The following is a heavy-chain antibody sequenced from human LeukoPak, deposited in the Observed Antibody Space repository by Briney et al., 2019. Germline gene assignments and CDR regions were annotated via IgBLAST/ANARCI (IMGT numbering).Heavy chain of an antibody. J-gene: IGHJ5*02. D-gene: IGHD4-17*01. V-gene: IGHV1-8*03. CDR3: ARGYGDYGWWFDP. CDR2: MNPNSGNT. CDR1: GYTFTSYD. Sequence: ASVKVSCKASGYTFTSYDINWVRQATGQGLEWMGWMNPNSGNTGYAQKFQGRVTITRNTSISTAYMELSSLRSEDAAVYYCARGYGDYGWWFDPWGQGTLVTVSS.